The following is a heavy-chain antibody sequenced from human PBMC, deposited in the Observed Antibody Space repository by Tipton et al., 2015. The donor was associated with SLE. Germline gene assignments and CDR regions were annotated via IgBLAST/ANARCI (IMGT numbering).Heavy chain of an antibody. J-gene: IGHJ5*02. V-gene: IGHV4-39*07. CDR3: ARDVGRDAYSRSSGAGDL. CDR2: VYYSGTA. CDR1: GASISSRDHY. D-gene: IGHD6-6*01. Sequence: TLSLTCTVSGASISSRDHYWGWVRQPPGKGLEWVGSVYYSGTAYYNPSLKSRVTMSIDTSNNHFSLKLTSVGAADTAVYYCARDVGRDAYSRSSGAGDLWGQGTLVTVSS.